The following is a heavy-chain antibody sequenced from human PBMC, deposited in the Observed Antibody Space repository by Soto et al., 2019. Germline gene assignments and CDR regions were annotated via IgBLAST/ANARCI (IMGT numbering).Heavy chain of an antibody. CDR1: GGSFSGYY. Sequence: SETLSLTCAVYGGSFSGYYWSCIRQPPGKGLEWIGEINHSGSTNYNPSLKSRVTISVDTSKNQFSLKLNSVTAAVTAVYYCASQALDTAIFDYWGRGTPVTVSS. V-gene: IGHV4-34*01. CDR2: INHSGST. J-gene: IGHJ4*02. D-gene: IGHD5-18*01. CDR3: ASQALDTAIFDY.